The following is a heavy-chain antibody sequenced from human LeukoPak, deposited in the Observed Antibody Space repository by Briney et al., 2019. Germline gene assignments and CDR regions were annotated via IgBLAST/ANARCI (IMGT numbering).Heavy chain of an antibody. D-gene: IGHD3-16*01. CDR2: ISSSGSTI. Sequence: PGGPLRLSCAASGFTFSDYYMSWIRQAPGKGLEWVSYISSSGSTIYYADSVKGRFTISRDNAKNSLYLQMNSLRAEDTAVYYCARVGRRLIHYYYYGMDVWGQGTTVTVSS. J-gene: IGHJ6*02. CDR1: GFTFSDYY. V-gene: IGHV3-11*01. CDR3: ARVGRRLIHYYYYGMDV.